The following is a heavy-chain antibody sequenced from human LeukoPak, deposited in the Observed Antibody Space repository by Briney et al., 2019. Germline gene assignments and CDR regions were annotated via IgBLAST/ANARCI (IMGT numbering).Heavy chain of an antibody. CDR3: AREYYYDSSTYYPFDY. V-gene: IGHV1-18*01. CDR1: GYTFSFYG. D-gene: IGHD3-22*01. J-gene: IGHJ4*02. Sequence: ASVQVSCKASGYTFSFYGISWLRQAPGQGLEWMGWISAYNGNTNYEQKFQDRVTMTTDTSTSTAYMEVRSLRSDDTAVYYCAREYYYDSSTYYPFDYWGQGTLVTISS. CDR2: ISAYNGNT.